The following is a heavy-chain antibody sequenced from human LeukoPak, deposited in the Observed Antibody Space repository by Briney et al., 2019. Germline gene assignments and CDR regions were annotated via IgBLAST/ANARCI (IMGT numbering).Heavy chain of an antibody. CDR2: INSDGSNT. J-gene: IGHJ4*02. V-gene: IGHV3-74*01. CDR1: GFSFSTSW. CDR3: AKLAKYFYGAETFYFFEH. D-gene: IGHD3-10*01. Sequence: GGSLRLSCAASGFSFSTSWMHWVRHTPEKGLVWVSRINSDGSNTIYADSVKGRFTISRDNGKNSLYLQMNSLRVEDTAVYYCAKLAKYFYGAETFYFFEHWGQGTPVTASS.